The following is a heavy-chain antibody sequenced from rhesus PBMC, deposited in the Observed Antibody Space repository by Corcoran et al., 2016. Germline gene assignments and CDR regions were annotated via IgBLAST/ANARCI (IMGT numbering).Heavy chain of an antibody. CDR1: GGSISSSNW. J-gene: IGHJ2*01. V-gene: IGHV4-93*02. CDR2: IYGSGGST. D-gene: IGHD3-28*01. Sequence: QVQLQESGPAVVKPSETLSLTCAVSGGSISSSNWWSWIRQSPGKGLEWIGGIYGSGGSTEYNPSLKSRVTISIEPAKNQFSLKLSSVTAADTAVYYCARQWGIVVIIGYFDLWGPGTPITISS. CDR3: ARQWGIVVIIGYFDL.